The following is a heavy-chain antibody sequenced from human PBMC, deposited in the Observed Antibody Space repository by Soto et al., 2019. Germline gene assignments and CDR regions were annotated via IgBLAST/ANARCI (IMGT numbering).Heavy chain of an antibody. D-gene: IGHD5-18*01. V-gene: IGHV3-23*01. CDR3: AKGVRRHGGAGYTDY. Sequence: ESVGGLVQPGGSLRLSCAASGFTFSSYAMSWVRQAPGKGLEWVSAISGSGGSTYYADSVKGRFTISRDNSKNTLYLQMNSLRAEDTAVYYCAKGVRRHGGAGYTDYWGQGTLVTVSS. CDR2: ISGSGGST. CDR1: GFTFSSYA. J-gene: IGHJ4*02.